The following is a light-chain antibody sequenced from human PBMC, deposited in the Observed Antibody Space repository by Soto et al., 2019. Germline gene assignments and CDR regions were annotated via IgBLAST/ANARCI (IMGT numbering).Light chain of an antibody. CDR1: QGISTY. J-gene: IGKJ5*01. CDR3: QQRAGFPIT. V-gene: IGKV1-9*01. CDR2: TAS. Sequence: IHLTQSPSFLSASVGDRVTITCRASQGISTYLAWYQQKPGKAPNLLIYTASTLQTGVPSRFSGSAFGTEFTLTISSLQTEDFAPYYCQQRAGFPITFGQGTRLDMK.